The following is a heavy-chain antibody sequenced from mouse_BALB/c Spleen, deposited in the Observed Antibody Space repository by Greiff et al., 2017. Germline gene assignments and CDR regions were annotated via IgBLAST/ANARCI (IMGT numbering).Heavy chain of an antibody. V-gene: IGHV1S56*01. CDR3: ARWGDGYWFAY. CDR2: IYPGDGST. J-gene: IGHJ3*01. CDR1: GYTFTSYD. Sequence: VQLQQSGAELVRPGTSVKVSCKASGYTFTSYDINWVKQRPGQGLEWIGWIYPGDGSTKYNEKFKGKATLTADKSSSTAYMQLSSLTSENSAVYFCARWGDGYWFAYWGQGTLVTVSA. D-gene: IGHD2-3*01.